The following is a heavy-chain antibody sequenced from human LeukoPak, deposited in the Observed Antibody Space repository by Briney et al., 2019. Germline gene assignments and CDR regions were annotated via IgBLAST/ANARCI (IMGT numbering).Heavy chain of an antibody. CDR3: AKGDDSSGYYLGHAFDI. J-gene: IGHJ3*02. CDR1: GFTFDDYT. Sequence: LPGRSLRLSCAASGFTFDDYTMHWVRQAPGKGLEWVSGISWNSGSIGYADSVKGRFTISRDNAKNSLYLQMNSLRAEDTALYYCAKGDDSSGYYLGHAFDIWGQGTMVTVSS. D-gene: IGHD3-22*01. CDR2: ISWNSGSI. V-gene: IGHV3-9*01.